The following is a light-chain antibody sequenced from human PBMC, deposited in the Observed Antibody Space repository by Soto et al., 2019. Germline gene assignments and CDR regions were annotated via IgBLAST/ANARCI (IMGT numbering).Light chain of an antibody. V-gene: IGKV3-20*01. CDR3: QQYRSSPRT. Sequence: EIVLTQSPGTLSLSPGDRATLSCRASQSVVSDSLAWYQQKRGQAPRLLISGASTRAAGTPDRFSGSGSGADFTLTINRLEPEDFAVYYCQQYRSSPRTFGQGTKVEIK. CDR1: QSVVSDS. J-gene: IGKJ1*01. CDR2: GAS.